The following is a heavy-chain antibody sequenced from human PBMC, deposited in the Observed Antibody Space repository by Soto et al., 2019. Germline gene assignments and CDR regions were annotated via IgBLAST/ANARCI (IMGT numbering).Heavy chain of an antibody. CDR1: GGSISSGGYY. CDR3: ATDSSEYKGSVY. D-gene: IGHD6-19*01. V-gene: IGHV4-31*03. CDR2: IYYSGST. Sequence: QVQLQESGPGLVKPSQTLSLTCTVSGGSISSGGYYWSWIRQHPGKGLEWIGYIYYSGSTYYNPSPNSRVSISVATSKNRFSRKLSSVTAADTAVYYCATDSSEYKGSVYWGQGTLVTVSA. J-gene: IGHJ4*02.